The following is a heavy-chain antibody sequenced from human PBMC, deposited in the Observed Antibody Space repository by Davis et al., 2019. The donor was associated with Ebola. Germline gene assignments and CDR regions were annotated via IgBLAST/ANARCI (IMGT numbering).Heavy chain of an antibody. CDR3: ARAEAGLAASTFDF. CDR2: IYAGDSDT. J-gene: IGHJ4*02. D-gene: IGHD6-13*01. CDR1: GYSFTTYW. Sequence: PGGSLRLSCKGSGYSFTTYWIGWVRQMPGKGLEWMGIIYAGDSDTRYSPSFEGQVTISVDRYISTAYLQWRSLKPSDTAMYYCARAEAGLAASTFDFWGQGTLVTVSS. V-gene: IGHV5-51*01.